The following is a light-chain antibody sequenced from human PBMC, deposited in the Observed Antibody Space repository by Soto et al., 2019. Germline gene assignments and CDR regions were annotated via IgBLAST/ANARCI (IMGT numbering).Light chain of an antibody. V-gene: IGLV2-14*01. Sequence: QSALTQPASVSGSPGQSITISCTGTDSDVGCYNYVSWYQQHPGKAPKLIIYGVTNRPSGLSNRFSGSKSGNTASLTISGLQAEDEADYYCSSYTTRSTYVVLGGGTQLTVL. J-gene: IGLJ2*01. CDR2: GVT. CDR3: SSYTTRSTYVV. CDR1: DSDVGCYNY.